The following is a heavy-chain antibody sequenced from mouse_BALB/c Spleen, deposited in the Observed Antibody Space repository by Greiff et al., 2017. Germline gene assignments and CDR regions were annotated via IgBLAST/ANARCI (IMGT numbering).Heavy chain of an antibody. CDR3: ERYGNYEGGFDY. CDR2: IYPGDGDT. CDR1: GYTFTSYW. V-gene: IGHV1-87*01. J-gene: IGHJ2*01. D-gene: IGHD2-1*01. Sequence: VQLQESGAELARPGASVKLSCKASGYTFTSYWMQWVKQRPGQGLEWIGAIYPGDGDTRYTQKFKGKATLTADKSSSTAYMQLSSLASEDSAVYDCERYGNYEGGFDYWGQGTTLTVSS.